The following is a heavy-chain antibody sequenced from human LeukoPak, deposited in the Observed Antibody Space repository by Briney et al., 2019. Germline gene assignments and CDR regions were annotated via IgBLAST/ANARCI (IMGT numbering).Heavy chain of an antibody. CDR1: GFTFSSYG. CDR2: IWYDGSNK. CDR3: ARESYGGKGEYYFDY. Sequence: PGGSLRLSCAASGFTFSSYGMPWVRQAPGKGLEWVAVIWYDGSNKYYADSVKGRFTISRDNSKNTLYLQMNSLRAGDTAVYYCARESYGGKGEYYFDYWGQGTLVTVSS. D-gene: IGHD4-23*01. V-gene: IGHV3-33*01. J-gene: IGHJ4*02.